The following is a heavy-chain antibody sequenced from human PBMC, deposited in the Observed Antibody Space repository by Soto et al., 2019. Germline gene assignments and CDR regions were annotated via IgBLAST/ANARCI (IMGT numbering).Heavy chain of an antibody. V-gene: IGHV4-59*01. D-gene: IGHD6-13*01. CDR3: ARDMGSSSSWYGAFDI. J-gene: IGHJ3*02. CDR1: GGSISSYY. CDR2: IYYSGST. Sequence: PSETLSLTCTVSGGSISSYYWSWIRQPPGKGLEWIGYIYYSGSTNYNPSLKSRVTISVDTSKNQFSLKLSSVTAADTAVYYCARDMGSSSSWYGAFDIWGQGTMVTVSS.